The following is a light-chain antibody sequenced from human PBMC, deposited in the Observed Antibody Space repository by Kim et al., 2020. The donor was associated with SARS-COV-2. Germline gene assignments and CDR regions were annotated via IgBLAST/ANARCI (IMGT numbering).Light chain of an antibody. V-gene: IGKV1-8*01. J-gene: IGKJ4*01. Sequence: AIRITQSPSSLSASTGDRVTITCRASQGISSYLAWYQQKPGKAPKLLIYAASTLQSGVPSWFSGSGSGTDFTLTISFLQSEDFATYYCQQYYSYSTFGGGTKVDIK. CDR1: QGISSY. CDR2: AAS. CDR3: QQYYSYST.